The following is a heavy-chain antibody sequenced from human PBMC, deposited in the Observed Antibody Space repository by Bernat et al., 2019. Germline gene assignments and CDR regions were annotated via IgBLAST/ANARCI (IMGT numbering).Heavy chain of an antibody. CDR3: ARLGTGTNPPYDY. J-gene: IGHJ4*02. D-gene: IGHD2-21*02. CDR1: GGSISGYY. CDR2: IYYTGTT. V-gene: IGHV4-59*08. Sequence: QVQLQESGPGLVKPSETLSLTCTVSGGSISGYYWSWVRQPPGKGLEQIGYIYYTGTTTYNPSLKNRVTLSVDTSTNQLSLRLNSVTAADTSVYYCARLGTGTNPPYDYWGQGTLVTVSS.